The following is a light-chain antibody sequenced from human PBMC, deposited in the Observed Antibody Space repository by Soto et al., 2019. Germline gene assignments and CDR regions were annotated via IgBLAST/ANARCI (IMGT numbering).Light chain of an antibody. CDR1: SSNLGAGYD. CDR3: QSYDSSLIVSKV. Sequence: QSVLTQPPSVSAAPGQKVTISCSGSSSNLGAGYDVQWYQQFPGTAPKLLIYANSARPSGVPDRFSGSKSGTSASLAITGLQAEDEADYYCQSYDSSLIVSKVFANWTKVTVL. J-gene: IGLJ1*01. CDR2: ANS. V-gene: IGLV1-40*01.